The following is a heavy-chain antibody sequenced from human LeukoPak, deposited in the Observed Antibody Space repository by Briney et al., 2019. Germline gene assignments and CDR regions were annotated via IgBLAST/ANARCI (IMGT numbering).Heavy chain of an antibody. J-gene: IGHJ4*02. CDR1: GFTVSSNY. Sequence: GGSLRLSCAASGFTVSSNYMSCVRQAPGKGLEWVSVIYSGGSTYYADSVKGRFTISRHNSKNTLYLQMNSLRAEDTAVYYCARGYSSSWYYFDYWGQGTLVTVSS. D-gene: IGHD6-13*01. CDR2: IYSGGST. V-gene: IGHV3-53*04. CDR3: ARGYSSSWYYFDY.